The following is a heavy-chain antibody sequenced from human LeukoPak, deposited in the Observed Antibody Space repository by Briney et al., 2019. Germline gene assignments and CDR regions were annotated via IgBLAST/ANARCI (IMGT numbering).Heavy chain of an antibody. Sequence: PGGSLRLSCAASGFTFSSYGMHWVRQAPGKGLEWVAVISYDGSNKYYADSVKGRFTISRDNSKNTLYLQMSSLRAEDTAVYYCAKGGVRLWFGGGLFDYWGQGTLVTVSS. CDR3: AKGGVRLWFGGGLFDY. CDR1: GFTFSSYG. J-gene: IGHJ4*02. CDR2: ISYDGSNK. D-gene: IGHD3-10*01. V-gene: IGHV3-30*18.